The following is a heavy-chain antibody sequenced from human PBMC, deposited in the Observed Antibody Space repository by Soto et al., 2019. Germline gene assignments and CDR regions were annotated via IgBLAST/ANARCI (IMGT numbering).Heavy chain of an antibody. CDR2: IYYTGST. Sequence: QVQLQESGPGLVKPSETLSLTCTVSGASISGYHWGWIRQPPGKGLEWIGYIYYTGSTNYNPSLNSRVTMSVDTSKNQFSLKLNSVTAADTAVYYWARGFAIGWYTSYFDYWGQGPLVTVSS. CDR1: GASISGYH. CDR3: ARGFAIGWYTSYFDY. D-gene: IGHD6-19*01. J-gene: IGHJ4*02. V-gene: IGHV4-59*08.